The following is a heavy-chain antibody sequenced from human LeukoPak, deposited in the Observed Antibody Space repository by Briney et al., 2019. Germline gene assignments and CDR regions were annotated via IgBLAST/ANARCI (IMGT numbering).Heavy chain of an antibody. CDR2: INDNGDSP. V-gene: IGHV3-23*01. D-gene: IGHD6-19*01. J-gene: IGHJ4*02. CDR1: GFTFRIHA. Sequence: GGSLRLSCVASGFTFRIHAMSWVRQAPGKGLEWVSRINDNGDSPYYADSVKGRFTISRDNSKNTLYLQMNSLRAEDTALYYCAKTCTGWARSGFDYWGQGTLVTVSS. CDR3: AKTCTGWARSGFDY.